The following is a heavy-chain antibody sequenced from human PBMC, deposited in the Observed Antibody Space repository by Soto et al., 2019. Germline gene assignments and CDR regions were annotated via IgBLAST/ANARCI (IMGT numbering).Heavy chain of an antibody. J-gene: IGHJ6*02. CDR3: AILDRDGYNLNYYYYGMDV. CDR2: IRYDGSNK. CDR1: GFTFSSYG. D-gene: IGHD5-12*01. V-gene: IGHV3-33*01. Sequence: PGGSLRLSCAASGFTFSSYGMHWVRQAPGKGLEWVAVIRYDGSNKYYADSVKGRFTISRDNSKNTLYLQMNSLRAEDTAVYYCAILDRDGYNLNYYYYGMDVWGQGTTVTVSS.